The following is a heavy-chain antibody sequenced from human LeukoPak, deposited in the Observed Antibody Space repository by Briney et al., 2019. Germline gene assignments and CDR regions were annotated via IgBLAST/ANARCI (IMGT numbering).Heavy chain of an antibody. J-gene: IGHJ3*02. CDR3: ARAVGQYQLLSYAFDI. V-gene: IGHV1-2*02. Sequence: ASVKVSCKASGYTFTSYAMNWVRQAPGQGLEWMGWINPNSGGTNYAQKFQGRVTMTRDTSISTAYMELSRLRSDDTAVYYCARAVGQYQLLSYAFDIWGQGTMVTVSS. CDR1: GYTFTSYA. CDR2: INPNSGGT. D-gene: IGHD2-2*01.